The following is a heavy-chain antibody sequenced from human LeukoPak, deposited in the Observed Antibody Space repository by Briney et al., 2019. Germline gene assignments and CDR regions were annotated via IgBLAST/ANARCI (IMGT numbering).Heavy chain of an antibody. CDR3: ARDGGKYCASNSCYHGWLHP. CDR2: FDPEEGET. Sequence: GASVKVSCKVSGYTLTELSMHWVRQAPGNGLEWMGGFDPEEGETIYAQKFQGRVTMTEDTSTNTAYMELRSLGFDDTAVYFCARDGGKYCASNSCYHGWLHPWGQGTLVTVSS. D-gene: IGHD2-2*01. CDR1: GYTLTELS. V-gene: IGHV1-24*01. J-gene: IGHJ5*02.